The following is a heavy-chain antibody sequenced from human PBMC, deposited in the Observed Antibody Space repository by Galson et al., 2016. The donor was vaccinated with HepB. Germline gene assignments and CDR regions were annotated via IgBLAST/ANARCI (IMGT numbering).Heavy chain of an antibody. Sequence: SLRLSCAASGFTFRTYWMAWVRHTPSKGLEWVANIKQDGSEEYYVDCVEGRFTISRDNAQKSLYLHMSSLRAEDTAVYYCARAEDCFGDCPQKYYLDSWGRGTLVTVSS. CDR2: IKQDGSEE. CDR3: ARAEDCFGDCPQKYYLDS. CDR1: GFTFRTYW. J-gene: IGHJ4*02. D-gene: IGHD2-21*02. V-gene: IGHV3-7*03.